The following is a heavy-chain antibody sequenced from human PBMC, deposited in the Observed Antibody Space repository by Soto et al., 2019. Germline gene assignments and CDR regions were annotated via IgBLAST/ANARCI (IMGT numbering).Heavy chain of an antibody. CDR3: ARVDPPQLLLDY. Sequence: PSETLSLTCTVSGGSISSYYWSWIRQPPGKGLEWIGYIYYSGSTNHNPSLKSRVTISVDTSKNQFSLKLSSVTAADTAVYYCARVDPPQLLLDYWGQGTLVTVSS. CDR1: GGSISSYY. CDR2: IYYSGST. D-gene: IGHD2-15*01. J-gene: IGHJ4*02. V-gene: IGHV4-59*01.